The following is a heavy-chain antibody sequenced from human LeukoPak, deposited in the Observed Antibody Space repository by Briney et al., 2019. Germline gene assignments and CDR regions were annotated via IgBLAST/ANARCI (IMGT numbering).Heavy chain of an antibody. V-gene: IGHV5-51*01. D-gene: IGHD1-1*01. CDR3: ARGQLERRGRKWFDP. CDR2: IYPGDSDT. J-gene: IGHJ5*02. CDR1: GYSFTNYW. Sequence: GESLKISCKGSGYSFTNYWVGWVRQMPGKGLEWMGIIYPGDSDTRYSPSFQGQVTISADKSVSTAYLQWSSLKASDTAMYYCARGQLERRGRKWFDPWGQGTLVTVSS.